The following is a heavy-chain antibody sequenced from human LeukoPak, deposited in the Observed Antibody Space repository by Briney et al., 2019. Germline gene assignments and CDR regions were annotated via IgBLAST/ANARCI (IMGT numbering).Heavy chain of an antibody. Sequence: SETLSLTCAVYGGSFSGYYWSWVRQPPGKGREWIGEINHSGSTNYNPSLKSRVTISVDTSKNQFSLKLSSVTAADTAVYYCARAGRWLQLRWYFDLWGRGTLVTVSS. CDR3: ARAGRWLQLRWYFDL. V-gene: IGHV4-34*01. CDR2: INHSGST. CDR1: GGSFSGYY. D-gene: IGHD5-24*01. J-gene: IGHJ2*01.